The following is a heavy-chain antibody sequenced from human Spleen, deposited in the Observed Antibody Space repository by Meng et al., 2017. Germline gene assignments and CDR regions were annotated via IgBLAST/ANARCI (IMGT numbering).Heavy chain of an antibody. V-gene: IGHV5-51*01. CDR3: ASPQTLTTVVTPNAFDI. CDR2: IYPGDSDT. D-gene: IGHD4-23*01. Sequence: GESLKISCKGSGYSFTSYWIGWVRQMPGKGLEWMGIIYPGDSDTRYSPSFQGQVTISADKSIHTAYLQWSSLKASDTAMYYCASPQTLTTVVTPNAFDIWGQGTMVTVSS. J-gene: IGHJ3*02. CDR1: GYSFTSYW.